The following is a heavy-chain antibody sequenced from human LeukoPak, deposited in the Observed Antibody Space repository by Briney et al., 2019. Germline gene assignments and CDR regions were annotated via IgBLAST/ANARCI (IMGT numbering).Heavy chain of an antibody. CDR3: ARLGDKDVDIVATIEWGFDY. J-gene: IGHJ4*02. Sequence: PGTSLRLSCATSGLTFSFYGMHWVRQAPGKGLEWVSVIWYDGSKEYYADSVRGRFTISRDNSKNTLYLQMNSLGAEDTAVYYCARLGDKDVDIVATIEWGFDYWGQGALVTVSS. D-gene: IGHD5-12*01. V-gene: IGHV3-33*01. CDR2: IWYDGSKE. CDR1: GLTFSFYG.